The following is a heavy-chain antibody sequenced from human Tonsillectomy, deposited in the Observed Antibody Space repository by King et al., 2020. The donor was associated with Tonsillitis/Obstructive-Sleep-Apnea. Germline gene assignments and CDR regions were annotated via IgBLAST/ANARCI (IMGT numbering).Heavy chain of an antibody. D-gene: IGHD3-3*01. CDR3: AGSRGSGSYFDY. CDR1: GASINSYY. CDR2: ISYSGNT. V-gene: IGHV4-59*01. J-gene: IGHJ4*02. Sequence: QLQESGPGLVKPSETLSLTCTVSGASINSYYWSWIRQPPGKGLEWIGYISYSGNTNYNPSLKSRVTISIDTSKNPFSLKLRSVTAADTAVYYCAGSRGSGSYFDYWGQGTLVTVSS.